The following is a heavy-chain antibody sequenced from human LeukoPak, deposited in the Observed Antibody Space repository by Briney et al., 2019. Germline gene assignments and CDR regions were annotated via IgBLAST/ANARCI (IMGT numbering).Heavy chain of an antibody. J-gene: IGHJ4*02. CDR1: GFTFGDYA. V-gene: IGHV3-9*01. CDR3: AKDKSIGGYSYGSFDY. D-gene: IGHD5-18*01. Sequence: GGSLRLSCAASGFTFGDYAMHWVRQAPGKGLEWVSGISWNSGYIGYADSVKGRFTIPRDNAKNSLYLQMNSLRAEDTALYYCAKDKSIGGYSYGSFDYWGQGTLVTVSS. CDR2: ISWNSGYI.